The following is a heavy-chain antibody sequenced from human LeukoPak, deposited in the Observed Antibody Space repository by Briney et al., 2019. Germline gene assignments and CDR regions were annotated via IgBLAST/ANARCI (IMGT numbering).Heavy chain of an antibody. D-gene: IGHD3-10*01. CDR3: ARHSSYYGNFDY. J-gene: IGHJ4*02. V-gene: IGHV4-39*01. Sequence: SETLSRTCTVSGGSISSSSYYWGWIRQPPGKGLEWIGSIYHSGSSYYNPSLKSRVTISVDTSKNQFSLKLSSVTAADTAVYYCARHSSYYGNFDYWGQGTLVTVSS. CDR2: IYHSGSS. CDR1: GGSISSSSYY.